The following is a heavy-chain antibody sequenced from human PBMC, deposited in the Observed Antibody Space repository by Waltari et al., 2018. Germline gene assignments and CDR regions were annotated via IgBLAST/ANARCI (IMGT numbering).Heavy chain of an antibody. V-gene: IGHV3-7*01. CDR3: ARQDISVRSCPDY. CDR2: IWPDGSDR. D-gene: IGHD6-19*01. J-gene: IGHJ4*02. CDR1: GFSLGSHF. Sequence: EVQLVESGGGLVQPGGSLGLACVASGFSLGSHFMAWLRQAPGKGLEWVANIWPDGSDRNHVDSVKGRFTISRDNAQNTLYLQMNSLRAEDTAVYYCARQDISVRSCPDYWGQGTLVTVSS.